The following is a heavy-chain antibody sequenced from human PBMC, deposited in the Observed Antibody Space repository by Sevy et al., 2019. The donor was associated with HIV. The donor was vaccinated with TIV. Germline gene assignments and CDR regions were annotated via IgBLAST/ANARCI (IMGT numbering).Heavy chain of an antibody. CDR2: ISSSGSTI. V-gene: IGHV3-11*01. CDR1: GFTFSDYY. J-gene: IGHJ5*02. CDR3: ARDGMGYYYDSSGYYYVGRGISWFDP. D-gene: IGHD3-22*01. Sequence: GGSLRLSCAASGFTFSDYYMSWIRQAPGKGLEWVSYISSSGSTIYYADSVKGRFTISKDNAKNSLYLQMNSLRAEDTAVYYCARDGMGYYYDSSGYYYVGRGISWFDPWGQGTLVTVSS.